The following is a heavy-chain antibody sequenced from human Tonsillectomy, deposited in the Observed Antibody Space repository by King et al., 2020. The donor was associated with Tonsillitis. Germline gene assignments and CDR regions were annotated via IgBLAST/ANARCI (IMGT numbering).Heavy chain of an antibody. CDR3: ARDRRDLNNWGSLAPRGCEY. J-gene: IGHJ4*02. V-gene: IGHV3-33*01. CDR2: IWYDGNNK. CDR1: GFTFSSHG. D-gene: IGHD7-27*01. Sequence: VQLVESGGGVVQPGRSLRLSCAASGFTFSSHGMHWVRQAPGKGLEWVAVIWYDGNNKYYADSVKGRFTVSRDNSQNTLYLQMHSLRAEDTGVYYCARDRRDLNNWGSLAPRGCEYGGQGTLVTVS.